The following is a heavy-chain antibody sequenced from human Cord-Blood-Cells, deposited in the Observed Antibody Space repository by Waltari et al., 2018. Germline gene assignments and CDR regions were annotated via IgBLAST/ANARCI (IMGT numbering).Heavy chain of an antibody. CDR2: FDPEDGET. D-gene: IGHD3-10*01. CDR1: GYTLTELY. J-gene: IGHJ4*02. Sequence: QVQLVQSGAEVKKPGASVKVSCKVSGYTLTELYMHWVRQAPGKGLERMGGFDPEDGETIYAQKFQGRVTMTEDTSTDTAYMELSSLRSEDTAVYYCAGTGYGSGSYPFDYWGQGTLVTVSS. V-gene: IGHV1-24*01. CDR3: AGTGYGSGSYPFDY.